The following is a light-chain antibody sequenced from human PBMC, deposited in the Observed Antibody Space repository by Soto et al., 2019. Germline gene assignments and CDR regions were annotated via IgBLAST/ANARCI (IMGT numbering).Light chain of an antibody. CDR3: QQYGASPWT. CDR1: QSVSSSH. V-gene: IGKV3-20*01. J-gene: IGKJ1*01. CDR2: DTS. Sequence: EVELTQSPGTLSLSPWERATLSCRASQSVSSSHLAWYQQKRGQAPRLLIYDTSTRATGIPDRFSGSGSGTDFTRTISRLEPEDFAVYHCQQYGASPWTFGQGTKVDIK.